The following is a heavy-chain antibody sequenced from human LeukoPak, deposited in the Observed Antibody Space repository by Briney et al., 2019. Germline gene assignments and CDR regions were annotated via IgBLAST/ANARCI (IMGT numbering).Heavy chain of an antibody. D-gene: IGHD5-12*01. J-gene: IGHJ4*02. CDR1: GDSVSSNRAA. Sequence: SQTLSLTCAISGDSVSSNRAAWNWIRQSPSRGLEWLGRTYYRSKWYNDYAVSVKSRISINPDTSKNQISLQLKSVTPEDTAVYCCAREAERYSAYYDWGQGTVVIVSS. CDR2: TYYRSKWYN. CDR3: AREAERYSAYYD. V-gene: IGHV6-1*01.